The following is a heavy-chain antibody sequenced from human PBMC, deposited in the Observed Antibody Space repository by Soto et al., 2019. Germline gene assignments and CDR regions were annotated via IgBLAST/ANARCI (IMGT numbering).Heavy chain of an antibody. Sequence: GGSLRLSCAASGFTFSSYSMNWVRQAPGRGLEWVSSISSSSTYIYYADSLKGRFTISRDSAKNSLYLQMNSLRAEDTAVYYCARLLEGDYWYFDLWGRGTLVTVSS. D-gene: IGHD1-1*01. V-gene: IGHV3-21*01. CDR1: GFTFSSYS. J-gene: IGHJ2*01. CDR3: ARLLEGDYWYFDL. CDR2: ISSSSTYI.